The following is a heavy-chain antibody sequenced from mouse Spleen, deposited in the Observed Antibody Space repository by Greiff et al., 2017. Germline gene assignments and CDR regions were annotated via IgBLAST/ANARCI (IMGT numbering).Heavy chain of an antibody. Sequence: VQLVESGPGLVQPSQSLSITCTVSGFSLTSYGVHWVRQSPGKGLEWLGVIWSGGSTDYNAAFISRLSISKDNSKSQVFFKMNSLQANDTAIYYCATRRGYFDVWGAGTTVTVSS. D-gene: IGHD3-3*01. CDR3: ATRRGYFDV. V-gene: IGHV2-2*02. CDR1: GFSLTSYG. J-gene: IGHJ1*01. CDR2: IWSGGST.